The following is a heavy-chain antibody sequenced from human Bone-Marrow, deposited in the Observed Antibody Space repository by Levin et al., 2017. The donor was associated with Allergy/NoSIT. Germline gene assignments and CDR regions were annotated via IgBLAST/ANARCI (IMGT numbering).Heavy chain of an antibody. D-gene: IGHD6-19*01. CDR1: GFSFSTYA. J-gene: IGHJ4*02. CDR3: ARGGIAVIGIDF. CDR2: IWYDGFNK. Sequence: GGSLRLSCAASGFSFSTYAMHWVRQVPGKGLEWVAIIWYDGFNKNYADSVKGRFSISRDNSNSTVYLQMNSLRVGDTGVYYCARGGIAVIGIDFWGQGTRVTVSS. V-gene: IGHV3-33*01.